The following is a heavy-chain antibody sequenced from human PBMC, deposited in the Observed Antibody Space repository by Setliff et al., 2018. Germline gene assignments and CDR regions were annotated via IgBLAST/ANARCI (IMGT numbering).Heavy chain of an antibody. CDR2: IHYRGTT. CDR1: GASISSGTYY. J-gene: IGHJ6*03. Sequence: SETLSLTCTVSGASISSGTYYWAWIRQPPGKGLEWIGRIHYRGTTYSNASLASRLTMSVDTSKNQFSLRLSSVTAADAAVYFCARVTGFLYMDVWGKGTTVTV. CDR3: ARVTGFLYMDV. V-gene: IGHV4-39*02. D-gene: IGHD3-3*01.